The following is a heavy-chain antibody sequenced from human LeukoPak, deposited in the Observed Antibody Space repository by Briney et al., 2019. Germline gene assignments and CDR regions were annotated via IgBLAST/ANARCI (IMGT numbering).Heavy chain of an antibody. Sequence: PSETLSLTCIVSGGSIGSYYWSWIRQPPGKGLEWIGHIYYSGTTDYNPSLRSRVTISVDTSKNQFSLRLSSVTAADTAVYYCARDRSDGSGYYGYYFDYWGQGTLVSVSS. D-gene: IGHD3-22*01. CDR1: GGSIGSYY. CDR3: ARDRSDGSGYYGYYFDY. CDR2: IYYSGTT. J-gene: IGHJ4*02. V-gene: IGHV4-59*01.